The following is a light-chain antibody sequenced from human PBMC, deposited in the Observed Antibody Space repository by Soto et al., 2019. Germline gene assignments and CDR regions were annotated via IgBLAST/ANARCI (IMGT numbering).Light chain of an antibody. J-gene: IGLJ3*02. CDR3: SSYTSSSTLGV. V-gene: IGLV2-14*01. Sequence: QSALTQPASVSGSPGQSITISCTGTSSDVGGYNYVSWYQHHPGKAPKLMIYEVSNWPSGVSNRFSGSKSGNTASLTISGLQAEDEADYYCSSYTSSSTLGVFGGGTKLTVL. CDR2: EVS. CDR1: SSDVGGYNY.